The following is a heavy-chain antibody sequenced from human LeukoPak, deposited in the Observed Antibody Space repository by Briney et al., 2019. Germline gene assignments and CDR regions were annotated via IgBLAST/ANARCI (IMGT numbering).Heavy chain of an antibody. CDR2: IRSSSRTI. CDR1: GFTFSSYS. Sequence: GGSLRLSCAASGFTFSSYSMNWVRRAPGKGLEWVSYIRSSSRTIYYADSVKGRFTISRDNAKNSLYLQMNSLRAEDTAVYYCARDGSGRVPEMSAPDYWGQGTLVTVSS. V-gene: IGHV3-48*01. D-gene: IGHD3-10*01. J-gene: IGHJ4*02. CDR3: ARDGSGRVPEMSAPDY.